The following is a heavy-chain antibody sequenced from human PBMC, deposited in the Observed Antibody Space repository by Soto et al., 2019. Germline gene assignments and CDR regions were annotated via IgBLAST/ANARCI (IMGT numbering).Heavy chain of an antibody. J-gene: IGHJ2*01. CDR3: ARRATTSAGYFDL. Sequence: GGSLRLSCAASGFTFSNYWMSWVRQAPGKGLEWVANIKQDGSEKNYMDSVKGRLTISRDNAKNSLSLQMNSLRADDTAVYYCARRATTSAGYFDLWGRGTLVTVSS. CDR1: GFTFSNYW. V-gene: IGHV3-7*01. D-gene: IGHD1-26*01. CDR2: IKQDGSEK.